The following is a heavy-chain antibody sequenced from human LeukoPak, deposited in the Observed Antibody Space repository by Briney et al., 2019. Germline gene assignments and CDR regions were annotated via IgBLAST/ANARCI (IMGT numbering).Heavy chain of an antibody. Sequence: SETLSLTRTVSGGPIRDYYWSWLRQPPGRGLEWIGYIYYSGSTIHNPSLKSRVTLSVDMSKSQFSLSLTSVTASDAAVYYCVRHKRWLQSPDAFDIWGQGTMVTVSS. J-gene: IGHJ3*02. V-gene: IGHV4-59*08. CDR3: VRHKRWLQSPDAFDI. D-gene: IGHD5-24*01. CDR2: IYYSGST. CDR1: GGPIRDYY.